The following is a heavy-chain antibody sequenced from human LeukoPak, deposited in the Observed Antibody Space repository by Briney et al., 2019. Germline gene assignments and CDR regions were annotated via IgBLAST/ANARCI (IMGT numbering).Heavy chain of an antibody. CDR1: GGSFSGYY. CDR2: INHSGST. D-gene: IGHD3-10*01. Sequence: KASETLSLTCAVYGGSFSGYYWSWIRQPPGKGLEWIGEINHSGSTNYNPSLKSRVTISVDTSKNQFSLKLSSVTAADTAVYYCARHRRGDPFDYWGQGTLVTVSS. J-gene: IGHJ4*02. V-gene: IGHV4-34*01. CDR3: ARHRRGDPFDY.